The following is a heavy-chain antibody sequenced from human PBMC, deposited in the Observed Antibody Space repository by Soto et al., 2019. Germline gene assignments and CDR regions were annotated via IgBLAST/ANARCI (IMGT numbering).Heavy chain of an antibody. D-gene: IGHD4-17*01. V-gene: IGHV4-59*01. Sequence: SETLSLTCTVSGGSISSYYWSWIRQPPGKGLEWIGYIYYSGSTNYNPSLKSRVTISVDTSKNQFSLKLSSVTAADTAVYYCARADLNDYGDYGAFDIWGQGTMVTVSS. J-gene: IGHJ3*02. CDR1: GGSISSYY. CDR3: ARADLNDYGDYGAFDI. CDR2: IYYSGST.